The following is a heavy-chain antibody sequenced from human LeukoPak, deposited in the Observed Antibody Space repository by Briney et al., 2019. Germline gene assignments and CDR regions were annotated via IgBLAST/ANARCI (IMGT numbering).Heavy chain of an antibody. CDR2: ISYDGSNK. J-gene: IGHJ4*02. V-gene: IGHV3-30-3*02. CDR1: GFTFSGYP. CDR3: AKSLYGGLDY. D-gene: IGHD4-23*01. Sequence: PGGSLRLSCAASGFTFSGYPIHWFRQAPGKGLEWVAVISYDGSNKYYADSVKGRFTISRDNSKNTLYLQMNSLRVEDTAVYYCAKSLYGGLDYWGQGTLVTVSS.